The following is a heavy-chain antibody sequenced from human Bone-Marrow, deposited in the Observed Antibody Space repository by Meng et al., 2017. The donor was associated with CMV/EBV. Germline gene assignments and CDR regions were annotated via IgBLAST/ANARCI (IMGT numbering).Heavy chain of an antibody. CDR2: ISYDGSNK. J-gene: IGHJ2*01. V-gene: IGHV3-30*04. D-gene: IGHD4-23*01. CDR1: GFTFSSYA. CDR3: ASAGGNSIYWYFDL. Sequence: GESLKISCAASGFTFSSYAMHWVRQAPGKGLEWVAVISYDGSNKYYADSVKGRFTISRDNSKNTLYLQMNSLRAEDTAVYYCASAGGNSIYWYFDLWGRGTLVTVSS.